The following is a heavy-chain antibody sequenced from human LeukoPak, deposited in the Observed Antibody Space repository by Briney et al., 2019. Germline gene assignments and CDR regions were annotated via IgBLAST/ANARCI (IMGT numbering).Heavy chain of an antibody. Sequence: GRSLRLSCAASGFTFSSYGMHWVRQAPGKGLEWVAVIWYDGSNKYYADSVKGRFTISRDNSKNTLYLQMNSLRAEDTAVYYCARDGDYGSGMDVWGQGTTVTVSS. CDR2: IWYDGSNK. CDR1: GFTFSSYG. V-gene: IGHV3-33*01. CDR3: ARDGDYGSGMDV. D-gene: IGHD4/OR15-4a*01. J-gene: IGHJ6*02.